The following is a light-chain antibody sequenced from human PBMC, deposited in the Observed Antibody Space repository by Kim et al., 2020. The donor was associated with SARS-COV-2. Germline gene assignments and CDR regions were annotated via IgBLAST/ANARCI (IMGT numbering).Light chain of an antibody. V-gene: IGLV3-21*04. CDR1: NLGRKS. J-gene: IGLJ3*02. CDR2: YES. CDR3: QVWDSSSDHWV. Sequence: PGKPARITGGGKNLGRKSVHWYQQKPGQAPVLVIYYESDRPSGIPERFSGSNSGNTATLTISRVEAGDEADYYCQVWDSSSDHWVFGGGTQLTVL.